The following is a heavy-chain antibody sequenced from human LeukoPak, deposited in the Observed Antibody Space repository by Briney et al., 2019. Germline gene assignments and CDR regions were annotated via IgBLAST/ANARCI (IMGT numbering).Heavy chain of an antibody. J-gene: IGHJ4*02. D-gene: IGHD3-22*01. CDR2: MFYSGSA. CDR3: ARLYYDSSGFDY. V-gene: IGHV4-39*01. Sequence: PSETLSLTCTVSRGSISSSSYYWAWIRQPPGKGPEWIGTMFYSGSAYYNPSLESRVTISADTSKNQFSLKLNSVTAADTAVYYCARLYYDSSGFDYWGQGTLVTVSS. CDR1: RGSISSSSYY.